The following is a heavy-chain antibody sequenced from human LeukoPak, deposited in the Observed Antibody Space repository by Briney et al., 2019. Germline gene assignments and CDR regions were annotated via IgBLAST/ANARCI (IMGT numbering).Heavy chain of an antibody. CDR2: IIAFFGTT. J-gene: IGHJ6*03. V-gene: IGHV1-69*13. CDR1: GGIFRNYA. CDR3: ARGPNYCSSYMDV. Sequence: SVTVSCRFTGGIFRNYAIIWVRQAPGQELEWMGGIIAFFGTTNNPQKFQGRVTITEDESTSKAFMELSSLRSEDTAVYYCARGPNYCSSYMDVWGKGTTVTVSS.